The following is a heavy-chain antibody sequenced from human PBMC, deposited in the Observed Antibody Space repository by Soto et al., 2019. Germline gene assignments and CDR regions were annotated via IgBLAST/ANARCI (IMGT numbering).Heavy chain of an antibody. V-gene: IGHV1-69*01. Sequence: QVQLVQSGAEVKKPGSSVKVSCKASGGTFSSYAISWVRQAPGQGLEWMGGIIPIFGTANYAQKFQGRVTITADESTSTAYMELSSLRSEDMAVYYCARGPYYYDSSVLLGVYFDYWGQGTLVTVSS. J-gene: IGHJ4*02. CDR1: GGTFSSYA. CDR2: IIPIFGTA. CDR3: ARGPYYYDSSVLLGVYFDY. D-gene: IGHD3-22*01.